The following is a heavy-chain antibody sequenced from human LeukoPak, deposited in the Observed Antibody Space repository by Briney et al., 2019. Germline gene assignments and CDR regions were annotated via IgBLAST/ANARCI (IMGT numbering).Heavy chain of an antibody. CDR3: AKGAAALDNAFDI. CDR2: ISVGGDST. D-gene: IGHD6-13*01. V-gene: IGHV3-23*01. CDR1: GFTFSNYA. J-gene: IGHJ3*02. Sequence: GGSLRLSCAASGFTFSNYAMSWVRQAPGKGLEWVSSISVGGDSTYYADSVKGRFTISRDNSKNTLYLQMNSLRAEDTAVYYCAKGAAALDNAFDIWGQGTMVTVSS.